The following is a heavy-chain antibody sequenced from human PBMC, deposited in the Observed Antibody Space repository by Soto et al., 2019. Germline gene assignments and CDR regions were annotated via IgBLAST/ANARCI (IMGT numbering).Heavy chain of an antibody. CDR2: ISGSGGST. J-gene: IGHJ4*02. D-gene: IGHD2-2*01. Sequence: PGGSLRLSCAASGFTFSSYAMSWVRQAPGKGLEWVSAISGSGGSTYYADSVKGRFTISRDNSKNTLYLQMNSLRAEDTAVYYCAKILQLSLGSIVYDYWGQGTLVTVSS. CDR1: GFTFSSYA. V-gene: IGHV3-23*01. CDR3: AKILQLSLGSIVYDY.